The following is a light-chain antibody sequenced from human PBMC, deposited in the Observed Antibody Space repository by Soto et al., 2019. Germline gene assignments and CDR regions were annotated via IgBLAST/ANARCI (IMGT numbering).Light chain of an antibody. CDR3: QSYDNGLGGRVI. CDR1: SSDVGGYNY. V-gene: IGLV2-14*01. J-gene: IGLJ2*01. Sequence: QSALTQPASVSGSPGQSITISCTGTSSDVGGYNYVSWYQQHPGKAPKLMIYEVSNRPSGVPDRFSASKSATSASLAITGLQTEDEGHYYCQSYDNGLGGRVIFGGGTKLTVL. CDR2: EVS.